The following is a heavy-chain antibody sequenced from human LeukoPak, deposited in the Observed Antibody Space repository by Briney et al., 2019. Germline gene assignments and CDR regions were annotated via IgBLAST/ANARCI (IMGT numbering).Heavy chain of an antibody. D-gene: IGHD2-2*01. CDR3: ARTKPPCTSCLLLDY. CDR2: INPNSGGT. Sequence: ASVKVSCXASGYTFTGYYIHWLRQAPGQGLEWMGWINPNSGGTNYAQKFQGLVTMSRDTSITTAYMELSRLTSDDTAVYYCARTKPPCTSCLLLDYWGQGTLVTVSS. CDR1: GYTFTGYY. V-gene: IGHV1-2*02. J-gene: IGHJ4*02.